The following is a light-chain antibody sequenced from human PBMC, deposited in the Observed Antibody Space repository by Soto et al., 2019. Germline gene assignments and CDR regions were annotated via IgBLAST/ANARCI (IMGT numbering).Light chain of an antibody. J-gene: IGKJ1*01. CDR1: QSISSW. CDR2: DAS. Sequence: DIHMTQSPSTLSASVGDRVTITCRASQSISSWLAWYQQKPGKAPKLLIYDASSLESGVPSRFSGSGSGTEFNLTISSLQPDDFASYYCQQYNSYSRTFGQGTKVEI. CDR3: QQYNSYSRT. V-gene: IGKV1-5*01.